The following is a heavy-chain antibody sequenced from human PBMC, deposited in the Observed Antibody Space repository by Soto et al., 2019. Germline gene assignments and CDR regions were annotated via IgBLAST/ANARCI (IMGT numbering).Heavy chain of an antibody. V-gene: IGHV3-48*03. CDR2: ISSSGSTI. D-gene: IGHD1-26*01. Sequence: PGGSLRLSCAASGFTFSSYEMNWVRQAPGKGLEWVSYISSSGSTIYYADSVKGRFTISRDNAKNSLYLQMNSLRAEDTAVYYCARDFRGAGGYNWFDPWGQGTLVTVSS. J-gene: IGHJ5*02. CDR1: GFTFSSYE. CDR3: ARDFRGAGGYNWFDP.